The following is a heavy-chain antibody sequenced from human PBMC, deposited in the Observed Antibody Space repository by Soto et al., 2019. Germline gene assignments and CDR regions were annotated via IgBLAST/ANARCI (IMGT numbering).Heavy chain of an antibody. CDR1: GFSFSTYA. CDR2: ITGSGAST. V-gene: IGHV3-23*01. D-gene: IGHD1-20*01. J-gene: IGHJ4*02. Sequence: GWSLRLSCAPSGFSFSTYAMSWVRQAPGKGPEWVSFITGSGASTYYADSVKGRFTISRDNSKNTLYLQMISLRAEDAAVYYCARNRNNISPAPFDYWGQGTLVTVSS. CDR3: ARNRNNISPAPFDY.